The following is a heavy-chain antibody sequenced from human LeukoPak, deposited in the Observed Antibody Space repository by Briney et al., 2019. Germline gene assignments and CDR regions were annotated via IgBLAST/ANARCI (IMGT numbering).Heavy chain of an antibody. V-gene: IGHV1-18*01. CDR2: ISAYNGNT. D-gene: IGHD3-22*01. CDR1: GYTFTSYG. CDR3: ASRLCSSGFYTD. Sequence: ASVKVSCKASGYTFTSYGISWVRQAPGQGLEWMGWISAYNGNTNYAQKLQGRVTMTTDTSTSTAYMELGSLRSDDTAVYYCASRLCSSGFYTDWGQGTLVTVSS. J-gene: IGHJ4*02.